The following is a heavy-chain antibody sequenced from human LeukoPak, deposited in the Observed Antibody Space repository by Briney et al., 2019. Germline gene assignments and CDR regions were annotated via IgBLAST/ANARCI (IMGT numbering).Heavy chain of an antibody. CDR2: IYYSGTT. D-gene: IGHD6-13*01. CDR3: ARGVYIAAAQYGY. CDR1: GGSVSSYY. V-gene: IGHV4-59*02. Sequence: SETLSLTCTVSGGSVSSYYWSWIRQPPGKGLEWIGYIYYSGTTNYNPSLKSRVTISVDTSRNQFSLKLSSVTAADTAVYYCARGVYIAAAQYGYWGQGTLVAVSS. J-gene: IGHJ4*02.